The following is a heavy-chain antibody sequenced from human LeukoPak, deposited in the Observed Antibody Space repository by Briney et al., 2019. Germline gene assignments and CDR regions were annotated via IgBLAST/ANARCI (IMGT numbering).Heavy chain of an antibody. D-gene: IGHD3-22*01. CDR1: GFTFSSYA. J-gene: IGHJ4*02. Sequence: GGSLRLSCAASGFTFSSYAMSWVRQAPGKGLEWVSYISSSGSTIYYADSVKGRFTISRDNAKNSLYLQMNSLRAEDTAVYYCARGYNYYDSSGYTNTFDYWGQGALVTVSS. V-gene: IGHV3-48*03. CDR3: ARGYNYYDSSGYTNTFDY. CDR2: ISSSGSTI.